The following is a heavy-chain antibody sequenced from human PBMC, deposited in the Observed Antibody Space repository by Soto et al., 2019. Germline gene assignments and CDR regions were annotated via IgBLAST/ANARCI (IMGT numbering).Heavy chain of an antibody. CDR3: ARVTYYYDSSGSWAYDAFDI. D-gene: IGHD3-22*01. CDR2: IYSGGST. Sequence: PGGSLRLSCAASGFTVSSSYMSWVRQAPEKGLEWVSLIYSGGSTYYPDSVKGRFTISRDNSKNTLYLQMNSLRAEDTAVYYCARVTYYYDSSGSWAYDAFDIWGQGTMVTVSS. J-gene: IGHJ3*02. V-gene: IGHV3-66*01. CDR1: GFTVSSSY.